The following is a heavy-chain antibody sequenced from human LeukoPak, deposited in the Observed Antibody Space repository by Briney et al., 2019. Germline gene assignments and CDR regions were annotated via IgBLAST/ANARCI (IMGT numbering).Heavy chain of an antibody. V-gene: IGHV4-61*05. CDR2: IYTSGST. Sequence: SETLSLTCTVSGGSISSSSYYWSWIRQPPGKGLEWIGYIYTSGSTNYNPSLKSRVTISVDTSKNQFSLKLSSVTAADTAVYYCARPGVEHAFDIWGQGTMVTVSS. J-gene: IGHJ3*02. CDR3: ARPGVEHAFDI. CDR1: GGSISSSSYY.